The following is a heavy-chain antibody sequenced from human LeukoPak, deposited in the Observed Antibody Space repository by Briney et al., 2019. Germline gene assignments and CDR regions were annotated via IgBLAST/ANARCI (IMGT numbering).Heavy chain of an antibody. D-gene: IGHD2-21*02. J-gene: IGHJ4*02. CDR1: GFTFSSYS. Sequence: GGSLRLSCAASGFTFSSYSMNWVRQAPGKGLEWVSSISSSSYIYYADSVKGRFTISRDNAKNSLYLQMNSLRAEDTAVYYCARPAYCGGDCYQSDYYFDYWGQGTLVTVSS. CDR2: ISSSSYI. V-gene: IGHV3-21*01. CDR3: ARPAYCGGDCYQSDYYFDY.